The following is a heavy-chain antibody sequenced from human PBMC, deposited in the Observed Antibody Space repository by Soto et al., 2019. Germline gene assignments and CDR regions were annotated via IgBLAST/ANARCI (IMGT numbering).Heavy chain of an antibody. CDR3: ARRGRGWSLLDS. CDR2: IYPGDSET. V-gene: IGHV5-51*03. CDR1: GYNFASYW. D-gene: IGHD6-19*01. Sequence: EVQLVQSGAEVKKPGESLKISCKGSGYNFASYWIGWVRQMPGKDLEWMGIIYPGDSETRYSPSFQGQVIFSADKSISTAYLHWSSLRASDTAMYYCARRGRGWSLLDSWGHGTLVTVSS. J-gene: IGHJ5*01.